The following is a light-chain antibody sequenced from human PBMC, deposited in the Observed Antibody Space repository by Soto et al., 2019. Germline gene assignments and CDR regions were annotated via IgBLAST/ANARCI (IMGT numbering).Light chain of an antibody. Sequence: IQMTQFPSSVSASVGDRVTITCRASQDVRTWLAWYQQRPGKAPKVLIHAATILQSGVPSRFSGSGAGTDFTLTIYNLQPDDVATYYCQQVDNFPLTFGPGTKVD. J-gene: IGKJ3*01. CDR3: QQVDNFPLT. CDR2: AAT. V-gene: IGKV1-12*01. CDR1: QDVRTW.